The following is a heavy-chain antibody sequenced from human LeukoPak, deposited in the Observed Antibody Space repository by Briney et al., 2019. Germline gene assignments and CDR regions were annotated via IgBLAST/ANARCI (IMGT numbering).Heavy chain of an antibody. Sequence: GGSLRHSRGVSGFTVCCIYMSCVRQAPGRGVVGGSVLYCGGSTYYADAVKGRFTISRDNSKNTLYLQMNSLRAEDTAVYYCARGGQLLWYGMDVGGQGTTVTVSS. V-gene: IGHV3-53*01. CDR2: LYCGGST. D-gene: IGHD2-2*01. CDR3: ARGGQLLWYGMDV. CDR1: GFTVCCIY. J-gene: IGHJ6*02.